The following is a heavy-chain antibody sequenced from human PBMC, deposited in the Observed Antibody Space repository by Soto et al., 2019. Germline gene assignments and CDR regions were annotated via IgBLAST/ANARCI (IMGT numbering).Heavy chain of an antibody. CDR3: ARVFCIVATIRGSLFAP. CDR2: ISSSSSYI. D-gene: IGHD5-12*01. J-gene: IGHJ5*02. V-gene: IGHV3-21*01. Sequence: GGSVRLSCAASGLTFSSYSMNWVRQGPGKGLEWVSSISSSSSYIYYADSVKGRFTISRDNAKNSLYLQMNSLRAEDTAVYYCARVFCIVATIRGSLFAPSGQGTLVTSPQ. CDR1: GLTFSSYS.